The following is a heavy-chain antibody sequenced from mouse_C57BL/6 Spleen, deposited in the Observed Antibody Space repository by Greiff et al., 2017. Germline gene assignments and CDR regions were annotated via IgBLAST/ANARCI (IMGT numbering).Heavy chain of an antibody. D-gene: IGHD1-1*01. Sequence: EVKLMESGPGLVKPSQSLSLTCSVTGYSITSGYYWNWIRQFPGNKLEWMGYISYDGSNNYNPSLKNRISITRDTSKNQFFLKLNSVTTEDTATYYCARATGVAGNYWYFDVCGTGTTRTVSS. J-gene: IGHJ1*03. CDR1: GYSITSGYY. V-gene: IGHV3-6*01. CDR3: ARATGVAGNYWYFDV. CDR2: ISYDGSN.